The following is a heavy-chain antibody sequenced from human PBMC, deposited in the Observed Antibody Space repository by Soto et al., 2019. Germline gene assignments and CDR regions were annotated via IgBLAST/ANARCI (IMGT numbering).Heavy chain of an antibody. CDR2: IYKSAAT. Sequence: SETLSLTCSVSGDSISTVDYFWAWIRQPPGQALEYIGYIYKSAATYYNPSFESRVAISLDTSKSQFSLNVTSVTAADTAVYFCARGRYCLTGRCFPNWFDSWGQGTLVTVSS. D-gene: IGHD2-15*01. V-gene: IGHV4-30-4*01. CDR3: ARGRYCLTGRCFPNWFDS. CDR1: GDSISTVDYF. J-gene: IGHJ5*01.